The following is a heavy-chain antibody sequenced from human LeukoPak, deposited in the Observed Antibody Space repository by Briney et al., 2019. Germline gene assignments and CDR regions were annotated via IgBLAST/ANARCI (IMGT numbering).Heavy chain of an antibody. CDR2: IIPIFGTA. D-gene: IGHD3-22*01. Sequence: GASVKVSCKASGGTFSSYAISWVRQAPGQGLEWMGGIIPIFGTANYAQKFQGRVTITTDESTGTAYMELSSLRSEDTAVYYCARGVYDSSGYYPYYYYYYMDVWGKGTTVTVSS. V-gene: IGHV1-69*05. CDR1: GGTFSSYA. J-gene: IGHJ6*03. CDR3: ARGVYDSSGYYPYYYYYYMDV.